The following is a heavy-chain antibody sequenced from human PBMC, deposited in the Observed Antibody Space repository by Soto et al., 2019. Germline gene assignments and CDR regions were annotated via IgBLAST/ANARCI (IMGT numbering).Heavy chain of an antibody. Sequence: EVHLVESGGGLVQPGRSQKLSCVASGFTFDDYAMYWVRQAPGKGPEWVSGISWSGTNIAYADSVKGRFTISRDNAKNTLYLQMNSLRADDTALYYCAKGGSAALISAAGTGNWFDPWGQGSLVTVSS. J-gene: IGHJ5*02. CDR2: ISWSGTNI. V-gene: IGHV3-9*01. D-gene: IGHD6-13*01. CDR3: AKGGSAALISAAGTGNWFDP. CDR1: GFTFDDYA.